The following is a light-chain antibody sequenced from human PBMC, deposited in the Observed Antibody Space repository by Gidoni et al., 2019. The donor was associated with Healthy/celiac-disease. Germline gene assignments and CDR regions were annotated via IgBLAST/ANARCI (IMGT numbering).Light chain of an antibody. J-gene: IGKJ2*01. Sequence: DMVMTQSPLSLPVTPGEPASIYCRSSQSLLHSNVYNYLDWYLQKPGQSPQLLIYLGSNRASGVPDRFSGSGSGTDFTLKISRVEAEDVGVYYCMQALQTPPTFGQGTKLEIK. CDR2: LGS. V-gene: IGKV2-28*01. CDR1: QSLLHSNVYNY. CDR3: MQALQTPPT.